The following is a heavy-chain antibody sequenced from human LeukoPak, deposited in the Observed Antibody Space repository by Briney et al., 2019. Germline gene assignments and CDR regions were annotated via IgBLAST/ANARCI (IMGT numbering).Heavy chain of an antibody. Sequence: GESLKISCKGSGYSFTSYWIGWVRQMPGKGLEWMGIIYPGDSDTRYSPSFQGQVTISADRSISPAYLQWSSLKASDTAMYYCARRGGIESAAGDYWGQGALVTVSS. V-gene: IGHV5-51*01. CDR2: IYPGDSDT. J-gene: IGHJ4*02. CDR1: GYSFTSYW. CDR3: ARRGGIESAAGDY. D-gene: IGHD6-13*01.